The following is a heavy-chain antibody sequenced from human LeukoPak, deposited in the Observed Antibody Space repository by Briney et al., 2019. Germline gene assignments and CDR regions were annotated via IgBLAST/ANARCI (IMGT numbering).Heavy chain of an antibody. Sequence: GRSLRLSCAASGFTFSSYGMHWVRQAPGKGLEWEAVISYDGSNKYYADSVKGRFTISRDNSKNTLYLQMNSLRAEDTAVYYCAKDPARIAVAVRYFDYWGQGTLVTVSS. D-gene: IGHD6-19*01. CDR1: GFTFSSYG. CDR2: ISYDGSNK. J-gene: IGHJ4*02. V-gene: IGHV3-30*18. CDR3: AKDPARIAVAVRYFDY.